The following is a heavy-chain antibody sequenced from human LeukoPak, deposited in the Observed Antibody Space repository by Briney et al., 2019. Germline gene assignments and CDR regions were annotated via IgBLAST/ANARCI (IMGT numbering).Heavy chain of an antibody. CDR3: ARNIAVAGRSKYYFDY. CDR2: IIPIFGTA. CDR1: GGTFSSYA. V-gene: IGHV1-69*13. Sequence: ASVEVSCKASGGTFSSYAISWVRQAPGQGLEWMGGIIPIFGTANYAQKFQGRVTITADESTSTAYMELSSLRSEDTAVYYCARNIAVAGRSKYYFDYWGQGTLVTVSS. J-gene: IGHJ4*02. D-gene: IGHD6-19*01.